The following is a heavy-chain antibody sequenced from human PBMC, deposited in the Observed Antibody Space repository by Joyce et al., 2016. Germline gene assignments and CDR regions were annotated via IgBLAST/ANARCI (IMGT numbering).Heavy chain of an antibody. CDR1: AYSFNSHA. Sequence: QVQLVQSGGEVKKPGASVKVSCKASAYSFNSHAITWVRQAPGQGLEWMGRINTYRGETHYAQSLQGRVTMTRDTSASTAFMELRSLRSDDTAVYYYARDSSGWGFCDYWGQGTLVTVSS. J-gene: IGHJ4*02. D-gene: IGHD6-19*01. CDR2: INTYRGET. CDR3: ARDSSGWGFCDY. V-gene: IGHV1-18*04.